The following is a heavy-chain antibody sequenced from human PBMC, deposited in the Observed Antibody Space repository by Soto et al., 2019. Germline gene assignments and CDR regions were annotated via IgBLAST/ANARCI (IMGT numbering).Heavy chain of an antibody. CDR2: IIPIFGTA. CDR3: ARSLQYCTNGIWPRGKGMDV. J-gene: IGHJ6*02. CDR1: GGTFSSYA. V-gene: IGHV1-69*13. D-gene: IGHD2-8*01. Sequence: GASVKVSCKASGGTFSSYAISWVRQAPGQGLEWMGGIIPIFGTANYAQKLQGRVTITADESTSTAYMGLSSLRSEDTAVYYCARSLQYCTNGIWPRGKGMDVWGQGITVTVSS.